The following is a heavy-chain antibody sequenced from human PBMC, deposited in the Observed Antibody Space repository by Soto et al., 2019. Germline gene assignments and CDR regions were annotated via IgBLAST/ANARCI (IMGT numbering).Heavy chain of an antibody. J-gene: IGHJ6*02. CDR3: SSSLFDWSGLYGMDV. D-gene: IGHD3-9*01. CDR1: GFTFSKAW. Sequence: GGSLRLSCAASGFTFSKAWMSWVRQAPGKGLEWVGRIKSKTDGGTTDYAAPVKGRFTISRDDSKNTLYLQMNSLKTEDTAVYYCSSSLFDWSGLYGMDVWGQGTTVTVSS. CDR2: IKSKTDGGTT. V-gene: IGHV3-15*01.